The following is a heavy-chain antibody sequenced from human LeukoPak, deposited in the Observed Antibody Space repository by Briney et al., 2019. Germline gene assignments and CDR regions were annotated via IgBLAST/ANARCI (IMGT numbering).Heavy chain of an antibody. Sequence: SETLSLTCAVYGGSFSGYYWSWIRQPPGKGLEWIGDINHSGSAIYNPSLKSRVTVSVDASKNEVSLKVRSVTAADTAVYYCARRQSWLDPWGQGTLVTVFS. V-gene: IGHV4-34*01. CDR3: ARRQSWLDP. CDR2: INHSGSA. CDR1: GGSFSGYY. J-gene: IGHJ5*02.